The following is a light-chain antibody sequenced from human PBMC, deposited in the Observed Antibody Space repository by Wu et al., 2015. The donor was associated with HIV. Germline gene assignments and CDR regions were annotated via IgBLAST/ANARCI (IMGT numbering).Light chain of an antibody. CDR1: QSISTW. Sequence: DIQMTQSPSTLSTSVGDRVTITCRASQSISTWLAWYQQKPGKAPKLLIYKASSLESGVPSRFSGSGSGTEFTLTISSLQPDDFATYYCQQYSSYSGTFGQGTKVEIK. CDR2: KAS. J-gene: IGKJ1*01. CDR3: QQYSSYSGT. V-gene: IGKV1-5*03.